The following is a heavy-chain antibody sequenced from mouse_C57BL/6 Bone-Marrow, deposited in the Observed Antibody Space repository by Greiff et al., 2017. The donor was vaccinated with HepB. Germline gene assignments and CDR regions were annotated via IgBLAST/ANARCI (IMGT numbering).Heavy chain of an antibody. D-gene: IGHD1-1*01. J-gene: IGHJ3*01. V-gene: IGHV5-9*01. CDR2: ISGGGGNT. CDR1: GFTFSSYT. CDR3: ARHPLYGSSLAWFAY. Sequence: EVMLVESGGGLVKPGGSLKLSCAASGFTFSSYTMSWVRQTPEKRLEWVATISGGGGNTYYPDSVKGRFTISRDDAKNTLYLQMSSLRSEDTALYYCARHPLYGSSLAWFAYWGQGTLVTVSA.